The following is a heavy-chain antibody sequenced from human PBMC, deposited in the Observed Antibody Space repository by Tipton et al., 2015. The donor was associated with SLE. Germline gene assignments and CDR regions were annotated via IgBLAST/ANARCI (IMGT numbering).Heavy chain of an antibody. J-gene: IGHJ3*02. D-gene: IGHD3-10*01. V-gene: IGHV3-23*01. CDR2: ISDSGGST. CDR3: AGDTYYYGSGSYGSAFDI. Sequence: SLRLSCAASGFTFSSYAMSWVRQAPGKGLEWVSAISDSGGSTYYADSVKGRFTISRDNSKNSLYLQMNSLRAEDTAVYYCAGDTYYYGSGSYGSAFDIWGQGTMVTVSS. CDR1: GFTFSSYA.